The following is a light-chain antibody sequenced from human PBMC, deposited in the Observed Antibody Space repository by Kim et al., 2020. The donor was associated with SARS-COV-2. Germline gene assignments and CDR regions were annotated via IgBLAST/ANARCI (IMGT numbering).Light chain of an antibody. Sequence: SSELTQDPAVSVALGQTVRITCQGDSLRSYYATWYQQKPGQAPKVVIYGKDNRPSRGPDRFSGSSSGNTAYLTITGTQAGDEADYYCNSRDSNDYVVFGGGTKVIVL. CDR3: NSRDSNDYVV. J-gene: IGLJ2*01. V-gene: IGLV3-19*01. CDR1: SLRSYY. CDR2: GKD.